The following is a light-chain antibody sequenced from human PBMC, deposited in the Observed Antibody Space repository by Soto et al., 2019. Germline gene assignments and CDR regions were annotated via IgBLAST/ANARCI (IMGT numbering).Light chain of an antibody. CDR3: QQYYSAPRT. CDR1: QTVLDSSNNKNY. CDR2: WAS. Sequence: DIVMTQSPDSLAVSLGERATINCKSSQTVLDSSNNKNYLAWYQQKPGQPPKLLIYWASTRESGVPDRFSGSGSGPDFTLTISSLQAEDVAVYYCQQYYSAPRTFGGGTRVEIE. V-gene: IGKV4-1*01. J-gene: IGKJ4*01.